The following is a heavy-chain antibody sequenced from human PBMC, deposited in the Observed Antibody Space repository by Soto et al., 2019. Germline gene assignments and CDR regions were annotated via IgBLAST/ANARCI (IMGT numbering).Heavy chain of an antibody. Sequence: PGXSLRLSCEASGFTFSSYAISWVNQAPGKGLEWVSAISGSGGSTYYADSVKGRFTISRDNSKNTLYLQMNSPRAEDTAVYYCAKDRGVNTVADVVDYWGQGTLVTVSS. CDR2: ISGSGGST. V-gene: IGHV3-23*01. J-gene: IGHJ4*02. CDR3: AKDRGVNTVADVVDY. D-gene: IGHD2-8*02. CDR1: GFTFSSYA.